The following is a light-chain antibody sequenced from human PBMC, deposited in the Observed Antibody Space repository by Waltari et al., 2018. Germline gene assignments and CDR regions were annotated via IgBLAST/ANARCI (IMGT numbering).Light chain of an antibody. Sequence: EIMLTQSPGTLSLSPGERATLSCRASQSISRFLAWYQQKPAQAPRLLSSDAPSRATGIPVRFSGSGSGTDFSLTISRLGPEDIAVYYCQKYGSLPATFGQRPKVEIK. J-gene: IGKJ1*01. CDR3: QKYGSLPAT. V-gene: IGKV3-20*01. CDR1: QSISRF. CDR2: DAP.